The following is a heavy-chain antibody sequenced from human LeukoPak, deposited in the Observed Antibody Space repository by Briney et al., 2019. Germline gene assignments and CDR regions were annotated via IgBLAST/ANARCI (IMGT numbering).Heavy chain of an antibody. CDR3: AKGYCSSSSCYSYAFDI. J-gene: IGHJ3*02. CDR1: GFSFSDYY. CDR2: IGSTI. Sequence: PGGSLRLSCVASGFSFSDYYMSWIRQAPGKGLEWVSYIGSTIYYADSVKGRFTISRDKSKNTLFLQMNSLRAEDTAVYYCAKGYCSSSSCYSYAFDIWGQGTVVTVSS. V-gene: IGHV3-11*01. D-gene: IGHD2-2*01.